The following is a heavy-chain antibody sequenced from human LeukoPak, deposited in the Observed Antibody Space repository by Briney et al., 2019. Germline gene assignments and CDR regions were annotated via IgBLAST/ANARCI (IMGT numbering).Heavy chain of an antibody. J-gene: IGHJ4*02. D-gene: IGHD4-23*01. V-gene: IGHV4-31*03. Sequence: PSQTLSLTCTVSGGSISSGGYSWSWIRQHPGQGLEWIGYIYYSGSTYYNPSLKSRVTISVDTSKNQFSPKLSSVTAADTAVYYCARVYGGNPIPYYFDYWGQGTLVTVSS. CDR2: IYYSGST. CDR3: ARVYGGNPIPYYFDY. CDR1: GGSISSGGYS.